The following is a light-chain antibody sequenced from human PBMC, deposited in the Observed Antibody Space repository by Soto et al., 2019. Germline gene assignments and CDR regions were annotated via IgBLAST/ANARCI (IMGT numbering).Light chain of an antibody. Sequence: QSVLTQPPSASGSPGQSVTISCTGTSSDVGTYNSVSWYQQHPGKAPKLMIYEVSKRPSGVPDRFSGSKSGNTASLTVSGLQAEDEADYYCSSYAGSNNVVFGGGTKLTVL. CDR3: SSYAGSNNVV. J-gene: IGLJ2*01. V-gene: IGLV2-8*01. CDR1: SSDVGTYNS. CDR2: EVS.